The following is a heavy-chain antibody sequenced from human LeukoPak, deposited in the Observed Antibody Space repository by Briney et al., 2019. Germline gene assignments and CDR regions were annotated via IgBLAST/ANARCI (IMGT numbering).Heavy chain of an antibody. Sequence: PGGSLRLSCAASEFTFSSYAMQWVRQAPGKGLEWVSGISVSGGSTWYADSVKGRFTISRDNSKNTLYLQMNSLGAEDTAVYYCAKYVSAKGPPYALDVWGQGTTVTVSS. CDR2: ISVSGGST. CDR1: EFTFSSYA. D-gene: IGHD2/OR15-2a*01. J-gene: IGHJ6*02. CDR3: AKYVSAKGPPYALDV. V-gene: IGHV3-23*01.